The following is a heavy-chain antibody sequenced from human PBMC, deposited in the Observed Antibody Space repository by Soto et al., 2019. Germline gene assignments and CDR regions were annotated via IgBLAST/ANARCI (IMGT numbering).Heavy chain of an antibody. J-gene: IGHJ5*02. V-gene: IGHV4-59*01. CDR2: VYYSGST. Sequence: SETLSLTCTVFGDSITSSYWNWIRQAPGKGLEWIGYVYYSGSTNYNPSLKSRVTISLDTSQNQLSLKLTSVTAADTAVYYCARDIIGDGARWSDPWGQGTLVTVSS. D-gene: IGHD7-27*01. CDR3: ARDIIGDGARWSDP. CDR1: GDSITSSY.